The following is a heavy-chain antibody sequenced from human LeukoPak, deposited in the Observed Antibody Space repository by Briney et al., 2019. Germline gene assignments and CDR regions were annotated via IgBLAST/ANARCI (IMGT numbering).Heavy chain of an antibody. J-gene: IGHJ6*03. V-gene: IGHV3-9*03. D-gene: IGHD6-13*01. CDR3: AKDSGSSSFYYMDV. CDR1: GFTFDDYA. Sequence: GGSLRLSCAASGFTFDDYAMHWVRQAPGKGLEWASAINWNSGSIGYADSVKGRFTISRDNAKNSLYLQMNSLRAEDMALYYCAKDSGSSSFYYMDVWGKGTTVTVSS. CDR2: INWNSGSI.